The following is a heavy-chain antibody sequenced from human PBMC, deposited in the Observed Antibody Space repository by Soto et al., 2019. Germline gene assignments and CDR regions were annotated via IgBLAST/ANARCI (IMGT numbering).Heavy chain of an antibody. D-gene: IGHD2-21*01. CDR3: ARDPLIVAVSSYYGMDV. Sequence: QVQLVQSGAEVKKPGASVKVSCKASGYTFTDYGINWVRQAPGQGLEWMGWINVYNGNTNYAQSLQGRVTMTTDTSTNTDYMALRSLRSDDTAVYYCARDPLIVAVSSYYGMDVWGQGTTVTVSS. J-gene: IGHJ6*02. V-gene: IGHV1-18*01. CDR2: INVYNGNT. CDR1: GYTFTDYG.